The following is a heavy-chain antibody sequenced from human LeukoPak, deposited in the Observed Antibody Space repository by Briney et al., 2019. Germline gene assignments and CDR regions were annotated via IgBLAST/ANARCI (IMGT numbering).Heavy chain of an antibody. Sequence: PSETLSLTCTVSGGSISSSSYYWGWIRQPPGKGLEWIGSIYYSGSTYYNPSLKSRVTISVDTSKNQFSLKLSSVTAADTAVYYCARGVLWFGELLTWFDPWGQGTLVTVSS. CDR3: ARGVLWFGELLTWFDP. CDR2: IYYSGST. D-gene: IGHD3-10*01. V-gene: IGHV4-39*07. CDR1: GGSISSSSYY. J-gene: IGHJ5*02.